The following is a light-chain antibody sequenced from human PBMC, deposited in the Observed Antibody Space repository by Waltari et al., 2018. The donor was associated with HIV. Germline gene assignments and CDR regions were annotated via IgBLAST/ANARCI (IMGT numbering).Light chain of an antibody. J-gene: IGKJ4*01. CDR1: QSVNSN. V-gene: IGKV3-15*01. Sequence: EIVMTQSPVTLSVSPGERATLSCRASQSVNSNLAWYQQKPGQAPRLLIYGASTRATGIPARFSGSGSGTDFTLTISSLQSEDFAIYYCQQYDNWPPLTFGGGTKVEI. CDR3: QQYDNWPPLT. CDR2: GAS.